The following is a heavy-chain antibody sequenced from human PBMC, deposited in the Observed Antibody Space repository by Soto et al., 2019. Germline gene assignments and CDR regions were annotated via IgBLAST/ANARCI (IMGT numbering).Heavy chain of an antibody. CDR1: GGTFSSYA. Sequence: SVKVSCKASGGTFSSYAISWVRQAPGQGLEWMGGINPIFGTPHYAQKYQGRVTITADTFTNTAYMELTRLTSDDTAVYFCAREGRHFDYWGQGTLVTV. CDR3: AREGRHFDY. V-gene: IGHV1-69*06. J-gene: IGHJ4*02. CDR2: INPIFGTP.